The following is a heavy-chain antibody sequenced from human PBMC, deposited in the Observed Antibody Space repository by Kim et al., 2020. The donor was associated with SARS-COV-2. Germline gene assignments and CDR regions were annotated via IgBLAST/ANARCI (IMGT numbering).Heavy chain of an antibody. V-gene: IGHV7-4-1*02. Sequence: AKGFTGRFVFSLDASVSTAYLQISSLKAEDTAVYYCARDRSSGWYNAFDIWGQGTMVTVSS. CDR3: ARDRSSGWYNAFDI. J-gene: IGHJ3*02. D-gene: IGHD6-19*01.